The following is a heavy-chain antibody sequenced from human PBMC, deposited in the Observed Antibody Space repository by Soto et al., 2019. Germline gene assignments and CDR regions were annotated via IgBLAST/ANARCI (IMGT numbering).Heavy chain of an antibody. CDR2: INSDGSST. V-gene: IGHV3-74*01. D-gene: IGHD3-10*01. J-gene: IGHJ4*02. CDR1: GFTFSSYW. CDR3: ATSRGGYFDY. Sequence: GWSLRLSCAASGFTFSSYWMHWVRQAPGKGLVWVSRINSDGSSTSYADSVKGRLTISRDKAKNTLYLQMNSLRAEDKAVYYCATSRGGYFDYWGKGTMVNVS.